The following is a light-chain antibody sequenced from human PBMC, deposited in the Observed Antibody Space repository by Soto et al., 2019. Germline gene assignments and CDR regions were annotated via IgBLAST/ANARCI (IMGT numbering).Light chain of an antibody. CDR1: QSISDY. J-gene: IGKJ4*01. V-gene: IGKV3-11*01. Sequence: IVLTQSPDTLSLSPGETATLSCRASQSISDYLAWYQQKAGQAPRLLIYDASNRATGIPGRFSGSGSGTDFSLTISSLEAEDFAIYYCQQRSDWPSAFGGGTRVEIK. CDR3: QQRSDWPSA. CDR2: DAS.